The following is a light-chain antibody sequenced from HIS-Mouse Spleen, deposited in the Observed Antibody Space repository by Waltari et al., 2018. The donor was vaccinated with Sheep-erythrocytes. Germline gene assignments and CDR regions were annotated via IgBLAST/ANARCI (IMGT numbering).Light chain of an antibody. CDR1: QSISSY. V-gene: IGKV1-39*01. CDR2: AAS. CDR3: QQSYSTPQFT. J-gene: IGKJ3*01. Sequence: DIQMTQSPSSLSASVGDRVTITCRARQSISSYLNWSQQKPGNAPKLLIYAASSLQSGVPSRFSGSGSGTDFTLTISSLQPEDFATYYCQQSYSTPQFTFGPGTKVDIK.